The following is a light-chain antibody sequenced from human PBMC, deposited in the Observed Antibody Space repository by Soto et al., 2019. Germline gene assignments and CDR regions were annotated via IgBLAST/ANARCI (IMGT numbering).Light chain of an antibody. J-gene: IGKJ4*01. CDR3: QQYNNWPLT. V-gene: IGKV3-15*01. Sequence: PGESATLSCRASQSVNRNLAWYQQKPGQTPRLLIYDASSRATGIPARFSGSGSGTDFTLTISSLQSEDFAVYYCQQYNNWPLTFGGGTNVEIK. CDR1: QSVNRN. CDR2: DAS.